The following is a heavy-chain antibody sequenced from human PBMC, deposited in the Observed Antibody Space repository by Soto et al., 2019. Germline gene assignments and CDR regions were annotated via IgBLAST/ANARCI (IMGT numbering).Heavy chain of an antibody. J-gene: IGHJ6*02. CDR2: IYHSGST. CDR1: GGSISSGGYS. V-gene: IGHV4-30-2*01. CDR3: ARDRVTTRPYKGYYDYGMDV. D-gene: IGHD4-17*01. Sequence: SETLSLTCAVSGGSISSGGYSWGWIRQPPGKGLEWIGYIYHSGSTYYNPSLKSRVTISVDRSKNQFSLKLSSVTAAETAVYYCARDRVTTRPYKGYYDYGMDVWGQGTTVTVSS.